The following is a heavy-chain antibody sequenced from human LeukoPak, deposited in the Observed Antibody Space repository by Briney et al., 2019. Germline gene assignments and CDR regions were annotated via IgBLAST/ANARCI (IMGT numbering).Heavy chain of an antibody. J-gene: IGHJ4*02. D-gene: IGHD1-26*01. CDR2: ISGSGGST. CDR1: GGSISSSSYY. Sequence: ETLSLTCTVSGGSISSSSYYWGWIRQPPGKGLEWVSAISGSGGSTYYADSVKGRFTISRDNSKNTLYLQMNSLRAEDTAVYYCEIVGATKRYYWGQGTLVTVSS. CDR3: EIVGATKRYY. V-gene: IGHV3-23*01.